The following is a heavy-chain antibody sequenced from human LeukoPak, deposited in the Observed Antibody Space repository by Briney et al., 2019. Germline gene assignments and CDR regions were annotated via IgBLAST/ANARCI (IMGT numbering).Heavy chain of an antibody. CDR1: GFTVSSNY. CDR3: ARDRRGWFDP. Sequence: GGSLRLSCAASGFTVSSNYMSWVRQPPGKGLEWVSVIYSGGSTYYADSVKGRFTISRDNSKNTLYLQMNSLRAEDTAVYYCARDRRGWFDPWGQGTLVTVSS. CDR2: IYSGGST. V-gene: IGHV3-53*01. J-gene: IGHJ5*02.